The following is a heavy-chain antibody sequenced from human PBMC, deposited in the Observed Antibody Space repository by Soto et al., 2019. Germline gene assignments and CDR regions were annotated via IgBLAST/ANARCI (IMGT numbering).Heavy chain of an antibody. V-gene: IGHV1-18*01. CDR3: ARELSVTPYEAFEI. Sequence: ASVKVSCKASGYTFTSYGISWVRQAPGQGLEWMGWISAYNGNPNYAQKLQGRLTMTTDTSKSTAYMELRRLRSDDTAVYCCARELSVTPYEAFEIWGQGKMVTVSS. CDR2: ISAYNGNP. J-gene: IGHJ3*02. CDR1: GYTFTSYG. D-gene: IGHD4-17*01.